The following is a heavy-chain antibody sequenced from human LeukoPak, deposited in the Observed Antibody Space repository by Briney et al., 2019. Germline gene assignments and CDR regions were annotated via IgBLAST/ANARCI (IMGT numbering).Heavy chain of an antibody. V-gene: IGHV4-59*01. J-gene: IGHJ4*02. CDR3: ARVLMVRGVTAFDY. D-gene: IGHD3-10*01. CDR1: GGSISSYY. CDR2: IYYSGST. Sequence: SETLSLTCTVSGGSISSYYWSWIRQPPGKGLEWIGYIYYSGSTNYNPSLKSQVTISVDTSKNQFSLKLSSVTAADTAVYYCARVLMVRGVTAFDYWGQGNLVTVSS.